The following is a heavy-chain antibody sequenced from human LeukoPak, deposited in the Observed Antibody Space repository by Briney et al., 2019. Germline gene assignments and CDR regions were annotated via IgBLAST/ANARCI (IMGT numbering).Heavy chain of an antibody. D-gene: IGHD6-19*01. CDR3: ARVSSSGWFFDF. CDR2: IFRSGST. CDR1: GYSISSGYY. Sequence: SETLSLTCVVSGYSISSGYYWGWLRQPPGKGLEWIGSIFRSGSTYFNPSLKSRVTISVDTSKHQFPLKLSSVTAADTAVYYCARVSSSGWFFDFWGQGTLVTVSS. V-gene: IGHV4-38-2*01. J-gene: IGHJ4*02.